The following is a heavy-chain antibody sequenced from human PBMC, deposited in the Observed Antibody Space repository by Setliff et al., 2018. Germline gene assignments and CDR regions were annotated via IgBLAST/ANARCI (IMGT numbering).Heavy chain of an antibody. D-gene: IGHD3-22*01. CDR3: ARHNCYDM. CDR2: IFPGDSKI. Sequence: PGESLKISCKGSGYSFTNYWIAWVRQMPGKGLEWMGIIFPGDSKIIYSPSFQGQVTISADKSTSTAYLQWSSLKTSDTAIYYFARHNCYDMWGQGTQVTVSS. V-gene: IGHV5-51*01. CDR1: GYSFTNYW. J-gene: IGHJ4*02.